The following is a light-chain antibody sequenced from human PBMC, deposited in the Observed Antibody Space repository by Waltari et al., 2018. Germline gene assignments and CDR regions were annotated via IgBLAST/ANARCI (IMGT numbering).Light chain of an antibody. Sequence: SALPQPPSASGSPGQPVTISCTGTSSDVAGHNYVSCYQQHPGKAPKLMIYEVSKRPSGVPDRFSGSKSGNTASLTVSGLQAEDEADYYCSSYAGSDNFVIFGGGTKLTVL. CDR2: EVS. CDR1: SSDVAGHNY. J-gene: IGLJ2*01. V-gene: IGLV2-8*01. CDR3: SSYAGSDNFVI.